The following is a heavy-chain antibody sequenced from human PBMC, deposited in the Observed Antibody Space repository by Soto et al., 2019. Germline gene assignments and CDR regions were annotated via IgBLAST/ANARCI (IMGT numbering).Heavy chain of an antibody. V-gene: IGHV4-39*01. J-gene: IGHJ4*02. CDR1: GGSISSSSYY. CDR3: ARHKDTSSRYRLPDY. CDR2: IYYSGYT. D-gene: IGHD6-13*01. Sequence: QLQLQESGPGLVKPSETLSLTCTVSGGSISSSSYYWGWIRQPPGKGLEWIGSIYYSGYTYYNPSLKSRVTRSVDTSKNQFSLKVSSVTATDTAVYYCARHKDTSSRYRLPDYWGQGTLVTVSS.